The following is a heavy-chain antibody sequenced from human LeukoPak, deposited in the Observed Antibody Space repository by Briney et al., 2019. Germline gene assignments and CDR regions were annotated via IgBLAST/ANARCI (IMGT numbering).Heavy chain of an antibody. CDR2: IKQDGSEA. CDR1: GFTFSSYW. V-gene: IGHV3-7*01. Sequence: GGSLRLSCAASGFTFSSYWMSWVRQAPGKGLEWAANIKQDGSEAYYMDSVKGRFTISRDNAKNSLYLQMNSLRVEDTAVYYCARVSGLDYWGQGTLVTVSS. CDR3: ARVSGLDY. J-gene: IGHJ4*02.